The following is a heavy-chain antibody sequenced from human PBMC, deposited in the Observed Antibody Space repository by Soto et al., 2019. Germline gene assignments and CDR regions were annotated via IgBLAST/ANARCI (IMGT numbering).Heavy chain of an antibody. CDR3: ARAAPRYCSGGSCYSVRDY. V-gene: IGHV4-30-4*01. Sequence: TLSLTCTVSGCSFSSVDYYLSWIRHPPGKGLEWIGYIYYSGSTYYNPSLKSRVTISVDTSKNQFSLRLSSVTAADTAVYYCARAAPRYCSGGSCYSVRDYWGQGTLVTVS. D-gene: IGHD2-15*01. CDR2: IYYSGST. J-gene: IGHJ4*02. CDR1: GCSFSSVDYY.